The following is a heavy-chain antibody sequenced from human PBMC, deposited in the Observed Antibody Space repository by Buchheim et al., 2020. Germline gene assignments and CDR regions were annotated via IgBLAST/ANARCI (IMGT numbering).Heavy chain of an antibody. CDR2: INPSGGST. V-gene: IGHV1-46*01. CDR3: ARAPTAGQQLVSYYYYGMDV. Sequence: QVQLVQSGAEVKKPGASVKVSCKASGYTFTSYYMHWVRQAPGQGLEWMGIINPSGGSTSYAQKFQGRVTMTRDTSTSTVYMGLSSLRSEDTAVYYCARAPTAGQQLVSYYYYGMDVWGQGTT. J-gene: IGHJ6*02. D-gene: IGHD6-13*01. CDR1: GYTFTSYY.